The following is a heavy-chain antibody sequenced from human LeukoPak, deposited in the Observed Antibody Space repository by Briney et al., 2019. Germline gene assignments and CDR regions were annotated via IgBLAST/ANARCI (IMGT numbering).Heavy chain of an antibody. D-gene: IGHD1-26*01. J-gene: IGHJ6*03. CDR3: ARVSSGNYYYYYYMDV. CDR1: GFTLSSYG. V-gene: IGHV3-48*04. Sequence: GGSLRLSCAPSGFTLSSYGMNWVAQAPGKGLKGFSYISSSSSTIYYADSVKGRFTISRDNAKNSLYLQMNSLRAEDTAVYYCARVSSGNYYYYYYMDVWGKGTTVTVS. CDR2: ISSSSSTI.